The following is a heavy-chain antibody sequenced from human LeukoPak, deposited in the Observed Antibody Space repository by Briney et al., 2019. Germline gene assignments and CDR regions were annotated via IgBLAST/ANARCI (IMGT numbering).Heavy chain of an antibody. V-gene: IGHV3-23*01. J-gene: IGHJ4*02. Sequence: PGGSLRLSCAASGFTFSGYVMTWVRQAPGKGLEWVSAISASGGNTYYADPMKGRFTISRDNSKNTLSLQMNSLRAEDTAVYYCAKDRDYYGSGSYSYYFDYWGQGTLVTVSS. CDR1: GFTFSGYV. CDR3: AKDRDYYGSGSYSYYFDY. CDR2: ISASGGNT. D-gene: IGHD3-10*01.